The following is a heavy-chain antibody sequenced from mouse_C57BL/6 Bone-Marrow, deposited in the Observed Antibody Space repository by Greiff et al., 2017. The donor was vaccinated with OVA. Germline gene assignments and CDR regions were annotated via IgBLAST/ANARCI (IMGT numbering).Heavy chain of an antibody. Sequence: VQLQQSGPELVKPGASVKISCKASGYSFTGYYMNWVKQSPEKSLEWIGEINPSTGGTTYNQKFKATATLTVDKSASTAYMQLKSLTSEDSAVYYCARGRQLSLQFAYWGQGTLVTVSA. V-gene: IGHV1-42*01. J-gene: IGHJ3*01. CDR1: GYSFTGYY. CDR3: ARGRQLSLQFAY. CDR2: INPSTGGT. D-gene: IGHD3-2*02.